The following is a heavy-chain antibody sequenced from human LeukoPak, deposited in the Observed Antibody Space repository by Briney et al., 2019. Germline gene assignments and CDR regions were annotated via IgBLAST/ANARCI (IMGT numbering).Heavy chain of an antibody. CDR2: INGGGDIT. CDR3: AKRYGDSTGWFFDF. J-gene: IGHJ4*02. CDR1: IYSFDSYA. V-gene: IGHV3-23*01. Sequence: GGSLRLSCEGSIYSFDSYAMTWVRQAPAKGLEWVSSINGGGDITYYAESVKGRFTVSRDNSKNTLFLQMNSLRAEDTAVFYCAKRYGDSTGWFFDFWGQGSLVTVSS. D-gene: IGHD6-13*01.